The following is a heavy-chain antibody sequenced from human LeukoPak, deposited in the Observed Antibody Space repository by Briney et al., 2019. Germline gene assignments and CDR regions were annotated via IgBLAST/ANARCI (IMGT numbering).Heavy chain of an antibody. CDR1: GGSISSSSYY. CDR2: IYYSGST. Sequence: PSETLSLTCTVSGGSISSSSYYWGWIRQPPGKGLEWIGSIYYSGSTYYNPSLKSRVTISVDKSKNQLSLKLSSVTAADTAVYYCARGGSQYFDLWGRGTLVTVSS. CDR3: ARGGSQYFDL. V-gene: IGHV4-39*07. J-gene: IGHJ2*01. D-gene: IGHD3-10*01.